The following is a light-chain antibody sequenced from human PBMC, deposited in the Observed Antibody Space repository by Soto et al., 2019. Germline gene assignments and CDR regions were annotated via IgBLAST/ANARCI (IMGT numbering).Light chain of an antibody. CDR3: SSYTSSSTLGI. CDR2: DVS. Sequence: QSVLTQPASVSGSPGQSITISCTGTSRDVGGYNYVSWYQQHPGKAPKLMIYDVSNRPSGVSNRFSGSKSGNTASLTISGLQAEDEADYYCSSYTSSSTLGIFGTGTKLTVL. J-gene: IGLJ1*01. V-gene: IGLV2-14*01. CDR1: SRDVGGYNY.